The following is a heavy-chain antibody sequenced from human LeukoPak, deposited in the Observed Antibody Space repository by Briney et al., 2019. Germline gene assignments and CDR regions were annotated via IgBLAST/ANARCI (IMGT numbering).Heavy chain of an antibody. CDR2: INPGGSHI. CDR1: GYSFTTYW. V-gene: IGHV5-51*01. Sequence: GASLKISCRGSGYSFTTYWIGWVRQMPGKGLEWMGAINPGGSHIRYSPSFQGQVTISTDKSISTAYLQWSSLKASDTAIYYCARKNPTALRNNWFDPWGQGTLVTVSS. D-gene: IGHD5-18*01. J-gene: IGHJ5*02. CDR3: ARKNPTALRNNWFDP.